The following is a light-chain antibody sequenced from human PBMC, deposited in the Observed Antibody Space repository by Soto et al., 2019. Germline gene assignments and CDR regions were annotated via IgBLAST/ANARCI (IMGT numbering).Light chain of an antibody. V-gene: IGLV2-14*01. Sequence: QSALTQPASESGSPGQSITISCTGTSSDIGTFKYVSWYQQHPGKAPKLMIYEVSNRPSGVSNRFSGSKSGNTASLTISGLQAEDEADYYCISYTSRSTWVFGGGTKLTVL. CDR2: EVS. J-gene: IGLJ2*01. CDR1: SSDIGTFKY. CDR3: ISYTSRSTWV.